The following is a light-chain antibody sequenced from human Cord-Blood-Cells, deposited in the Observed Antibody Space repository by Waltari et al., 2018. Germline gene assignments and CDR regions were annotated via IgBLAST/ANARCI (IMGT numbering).Light chain of an antibody. Sequence: QSVLTQPPSVSGAPGQRVTISCTGSSSNIGAGYDVHCYQQLPGTAPKLRTYGNSNLPTWPPDRLPGPKSGAPAPLAIAGLQAEDQADYCCQSYDSGLGGWKVCGGGTKLTVL. CDR1: SSNIGAGYD. V-gene: IGLV1-40*01. CDR3: QSYDSGLGGWKV. J-gene: IGLJ2*01. CDR2: GNS.